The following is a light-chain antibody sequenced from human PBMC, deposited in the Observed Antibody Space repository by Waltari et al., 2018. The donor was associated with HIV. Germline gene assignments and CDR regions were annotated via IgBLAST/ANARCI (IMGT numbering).Light chain of an antibody. CDR1: PVISIT. J-gene: IGKJ5*01. Sequence: IQTPSPPSPLSASVGDRATTTCPARPVISITLAWYQQKPGKVPKLLIYGASTWQSGFPSRFSGSGSGTDFTLTISSLQPDDVAAYYCQNYGSSPRTFGQGTRLDIK. CDR2: GAS. V-gene: IGKV1-27*01. CDR3: QNYGSSPRT.